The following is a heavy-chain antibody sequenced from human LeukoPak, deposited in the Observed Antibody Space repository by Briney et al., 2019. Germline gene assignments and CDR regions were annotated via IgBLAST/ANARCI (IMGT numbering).Heavy chain of an antibody. J-gene: IGHJ4*02. D-gene: IGHD3-22*01. CDR2: IIPIFGTA. CDR3: ARVGDSTGYYYFDY. Sequence: SVKVSCKASGGTFSSYATSWVRQAPGQGLEWMGGIIPIFGTANYAQKFQGRVTITADESTSTAYMELSSLRSEDTAVYYCARVGDSTGYYYFDYWGQGTLVTVSS. V-gene: IGHV1-69*13. CDR1: GGTFSSYA.